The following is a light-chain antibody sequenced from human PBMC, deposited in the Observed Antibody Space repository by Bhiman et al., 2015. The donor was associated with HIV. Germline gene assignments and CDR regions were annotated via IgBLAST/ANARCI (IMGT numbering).Light chain of an antibody. V-gene: IGLV2-14*03. CDR1: SSDVGGYNY. CDR2: DVS. J-gene: IGLJ2*01. CDR3: SSYAGSNVV. Sequence: QPASVSGSPGQSITISCTGTSSDVGGYNYVSWYQQHPGKAPKLMIYDVSSRPSGVSNRFSGSKSANTASLTVSGLQAGDEAHYYCSSYAGSNVVFGGGTKLTVL.